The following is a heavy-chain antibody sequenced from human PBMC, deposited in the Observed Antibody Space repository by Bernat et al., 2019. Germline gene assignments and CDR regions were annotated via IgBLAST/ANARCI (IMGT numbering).Heavy chain of an antibody. D-gene: IGHD2-2*01. CDR1: GFTFSSFW. CDR3: ARAPISYCSSTSCYGGYYMDV. Sequence: EVQLVESGGGSVQPGGSLRLSCAASGFTFSSFWMHLVRQAPGQGLMWVSRINSDGGTTTYADSVKGRFTISRDNTKNTVYLQMNSLRAEDTAVYYCARAPISYCSSTSCYGGYYMDVWGKGTTVTVSS. J-gene: IGHJ6*03. CDR2: INSDGGTT. V-gene: IGHV3-74*03.